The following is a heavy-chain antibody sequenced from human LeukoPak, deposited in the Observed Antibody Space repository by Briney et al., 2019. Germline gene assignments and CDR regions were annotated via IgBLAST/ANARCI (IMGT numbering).Heavy chain of an antibody. CDR2: TYYRSKWYN. V-gene: IGHV6-1*01. CDR3: ARGVYSSIADYYGMDV. J-gene: IGHJ6*02. CDR1: GDSVSGNSAA. D-gene: IGHD6-13*01. Sequence: SQTLSLTCAISGDSVSGNSAAWNWIRQSPSRGLEWLGRTYYRSKWYNDYAVSVKSRITINPDTSKNQFSLQLNSVTPEDTAVYYCARGVYSSIADYYGMDVWGQGTTVTVSS.